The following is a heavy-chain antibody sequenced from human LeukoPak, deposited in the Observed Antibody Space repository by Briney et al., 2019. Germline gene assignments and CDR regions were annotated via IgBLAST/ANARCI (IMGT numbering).Heavy chain of an antibody. CDR3: ARDLSNYGEYDY. J-gene: IGHJ4*02. V-gene: IGHV3-74*01. CDR2: INSDGSST. D-gene: IGHD4-17*01. CDR1: GFTFRSFW. Sequence: PGGSLRLSCAASGFTFRSFWMHWVRQAPGKGLVWVSRINSDGSSTSYADSVKGRFTISRDNAKNTLYLQMNSLRAEDTAVYYGARDLSNYGEYDYWGQGTLVTVSS.